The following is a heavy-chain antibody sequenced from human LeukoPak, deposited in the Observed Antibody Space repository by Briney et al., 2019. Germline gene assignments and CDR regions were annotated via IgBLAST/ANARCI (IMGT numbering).Heavy chain of an antibody. V-gene: IGHV1-18*01. CDR2: ISAYNGRT. J-gene: IGHJ4*02. Sequence: GASVKVSCKASGYTFTSYAITWVRQAPGQGLEWMGLISAYNGRTNYAQNLQDRVTLTIDTSTSTAYTELRSLKSDDTAVYFCARCESGSSWPWELGNNWGQGTPVTVSS. D-gene: IGHD6-13*01. CDR3: ARCESGSSWPWELGNN. CDR1: GYTFTSYA.